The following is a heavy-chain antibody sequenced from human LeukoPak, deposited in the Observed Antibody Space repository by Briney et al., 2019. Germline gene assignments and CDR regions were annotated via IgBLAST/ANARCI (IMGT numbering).Heavy chain of an antibody. V-gene: IGHV3-21*04. D-gene: IGHD6-19*01. CDR2: ISSSSSYI. J-gene: IGHJ4*02. Sequence: GGSLRLSCAASGFTFSSYSMNWVRQAPGKGLEWVSSISSSSSYIYYADSVKGRFTISRDNAKNSLYLQMNSLRAEDTAVYHRASGSSGWELDYWGQGTLVTVSS. CDR3: ASGSSGWELDY. CDR1: GFTFSSYS.